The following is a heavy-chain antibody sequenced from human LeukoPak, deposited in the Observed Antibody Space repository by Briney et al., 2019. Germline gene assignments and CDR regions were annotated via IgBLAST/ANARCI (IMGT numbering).Heavy chain of an antibody. CDR2: IYYSGST. D-gene: IGHD3-22*01. CDR1: GGSISSSSYY. J-gene: IGHJ4*02. Sequence: SETLSLTCTVSGGSISSSSYYWGWIRQHPGKGLEWIGYIYYSGSTYYNPSLKSRVTISVDTSKNQFSLKLSSVTAADTAVYYCARAGYYDSSGYYPDYWGQGTLVTVSS. V-gene: IGHV4-31*03. CDR3: ARAGYYDSSGYYPDY.